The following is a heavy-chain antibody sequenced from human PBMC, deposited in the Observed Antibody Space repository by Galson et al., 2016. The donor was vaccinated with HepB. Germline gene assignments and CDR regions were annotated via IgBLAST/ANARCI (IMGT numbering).Heavy chain of an antibody. CDR3: AKEDNIAGATTINN. J-gene: IGHJ4*02. Sequence: SVKVSCKASGYTFTSYAMNWVRQAPGQGLEWMGWINTNTGNPTYAQGFTGRFVFSLDTSVSTAYLQISSLKAEDTAVYYCAKEDNIAGATTINNWGQGTLVTVSS. CDR2: INTNTGNP. D-gene: IGHD1-26*01. V-gene: IGHV7-4-1*02. CDR1: GYTFTSYA.